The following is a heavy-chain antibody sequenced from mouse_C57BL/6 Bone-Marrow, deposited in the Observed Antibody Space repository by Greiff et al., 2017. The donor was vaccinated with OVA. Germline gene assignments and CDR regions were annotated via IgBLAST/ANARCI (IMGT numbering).Heavy chain of an antibody. V-gene: IGHV6-3*01. J-gene: IGHJ2*01. CDR2: IRLKSDNYAT. CDR1: GFTFSNYW. Sequence: EVKLVESGGGLVQPGGSMKLSCVASGFTFSNYWMNWVRQSPEKGLEWVAQIRLKSDNYATHYAESVKGRFTISRDDCKSSVYLQMNNLRAEDTGIYYCLYDGYSLDYWGQGTTLTVSS. D-gene: IGHD2-3*01. CDR3: LYDGYSLDY.